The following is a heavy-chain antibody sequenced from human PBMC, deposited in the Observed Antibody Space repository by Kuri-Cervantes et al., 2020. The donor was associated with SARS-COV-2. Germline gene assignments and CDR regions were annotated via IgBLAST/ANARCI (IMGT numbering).Heavy chain of an antibody. Sequence: GGSLRLSCAASGFTFSSYGMHWVRQAPGKGLEWVAVIWYDGSNKYYADSVKGRFTISRDNSKNTLYLQMNSLRAEDTAVYYCVRDGDYWNFDYWGQGTLVTVSS. CDR2: IWYDGSNK. D-gene: IGHD1-1*01. V-gene: IGHV3-33*01. J-gene: IGHJ4*02. CDR1: GFTFSSYG. CDR3: VRDGDYWNFDY.